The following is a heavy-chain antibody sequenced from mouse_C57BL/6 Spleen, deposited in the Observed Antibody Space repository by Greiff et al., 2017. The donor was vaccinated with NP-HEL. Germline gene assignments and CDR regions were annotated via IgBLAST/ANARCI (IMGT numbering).Heavy chain of an antibody. J-gene: IGHJ2*01. Sequence: VQLQQSGAELAKPGASVKLSCKASGYTFTSYWMHWVKQRPGQGLEWIGYINPSSGYTKYNQKFKDKATLTADKSSSTAYMQLSSLTYEDSAVYYCARRTTVKSDYFDYWGQGTTLTVSS. CDR1: GYTFTSYW. V-gene: IGHV1-7*01. CDR3: ARRTTVKSDYFDY. D-gene: IGHD1-1*01. CDR2: INPSSGYT.